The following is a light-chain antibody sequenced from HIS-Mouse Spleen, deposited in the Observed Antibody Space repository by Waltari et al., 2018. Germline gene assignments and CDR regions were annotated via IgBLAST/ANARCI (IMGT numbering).Light chain of an antibody. CDR1: SSNSGSNY. Sequence: QSVLTQPPSASGTPGQRVTISCSGSSSNSGSNYAYWYQQLPGTAPKLLIYRNNQRPSGVPDRFSGSKSGTSASLAISGLRSEDEADYYCAAWDDSLSGPVFGGGTKLTVL. CDR3: AAWDDSLSGPV. J-gene: IGLJ3*02. CDR2: RNN. V-gene: IGLV1-47*01.